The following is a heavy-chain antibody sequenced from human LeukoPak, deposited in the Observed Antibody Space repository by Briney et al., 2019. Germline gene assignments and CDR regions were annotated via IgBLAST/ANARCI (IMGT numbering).Heavy chain of an antibody. CDR2: INHSGST. Sequence: SETLSLTCTVSGGSISSSSYYWSWIRQPPGKGLEWIGEINHSGSTNYNPSLKSRVTISVDTSKNQFSLKLSFVTAADTAVYYCARGPRWLRPFDYWGQGTLVTVSS. CDR1: GGSISSSSYY. J-gene: IGHJ4*02. D-gene: IGHD5-12*01. CDR3: ARGPRWLRPFDY. V-gene: IGHV4-39*07.